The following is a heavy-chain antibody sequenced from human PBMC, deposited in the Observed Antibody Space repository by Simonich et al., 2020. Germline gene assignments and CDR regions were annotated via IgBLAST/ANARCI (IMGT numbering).Heavy chain of an antibody. CDR1: GYTFTGYY. V-gene: IGHV1-2*07. Sequence: QVQLVQSGAEVKKPGASVKVSCKASGYTFTGYYMHWVRQAPGQGLEWMGCINPNRGGTNYAHKFQGRVTMTRDTSISTAYMELSRLRSDDTAVYYCARNGLVGILKAFDIWDQGTMVTVSS. D-gene: IGHD2-21*01. CDR3: ARNGLVGILKAFDI. CDR2: INPNRGGT. J-gene: IGHJ3*02.